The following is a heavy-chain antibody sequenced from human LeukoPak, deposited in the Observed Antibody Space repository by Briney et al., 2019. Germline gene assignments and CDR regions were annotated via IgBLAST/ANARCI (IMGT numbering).Heavy chain of an antibody. D-gene: IGHD6-19*01. CDR1: GFTFSSYI. J-gene: IGHJ4*02. V-gene: IGHV3-21*01. CDR3: ARDSYSSGPNFDY. Sequence: PGGSLRLSCAASGFTFSSYIMNWVRQAPGKGLEWVSSISSSSSYIYYADSVKGRFTISRDNAKNSLYLQMNSLRAEDTAVYYCARDSYSSGPNFDYWGQGTLVTVSS. CDR2: ISSSSSYI.